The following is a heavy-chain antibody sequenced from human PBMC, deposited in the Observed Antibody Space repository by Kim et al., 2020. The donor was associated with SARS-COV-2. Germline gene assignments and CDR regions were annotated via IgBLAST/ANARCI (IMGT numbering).Heavy chain of an antibody. CDR1: GFTFSSYG. CDR3: AKGGVLEWLFSIDY. V-gene: IGHV3-30*18. D-gene: IGHD3-3*01. CDR2: ISYDGSNK. Sequence: GGSLRLSCAASGFTFSSYGMHWVRQAPGKGLEWVAVISYDGSNKYYADSVKGRFTISRDNSKNTLYLQMNSLRAEDTAVYYCAKGGVLEWLFSIDYWGQGTLVTVSS. J-gene: IGHJ4*02.